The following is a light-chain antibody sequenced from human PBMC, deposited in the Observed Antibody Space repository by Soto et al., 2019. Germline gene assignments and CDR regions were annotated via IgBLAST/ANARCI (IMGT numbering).Light chain of an antibody. CDR3: QQYGSSPYT. CDR1: QSVSSY. CDR2: DAS. J-gene: IGKJ5*01. V-gene: IGKV3-20*01. Sequence: EGVWRQSPATLSLAPGERATLSCRASQSVSSYLAWYQQKPGQAPRLLIYDASNRATGIPDRFSGTGSGTDFTLTISRLEPEDFAVYYCQQYGSSPYTFGLGTRLEI.